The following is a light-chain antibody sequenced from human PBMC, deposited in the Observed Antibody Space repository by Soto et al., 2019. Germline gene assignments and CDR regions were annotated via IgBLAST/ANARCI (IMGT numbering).Light chain of an antibody. J-gene: IGLJ1*01. V-gene: IGLV2-14*01. CDR3: GSYTSSRIYV. CDR2: EVS. Sequence: QSALXQPASVSVSPGQSITISCTGTSSDVGGYNYVSWYQQHPGKAPKLMIYEVSNRPSGVSDRFSGSKSGNTASLTISGLQAEDEADYYCGSYTSSRIYVFGAGTKVTVL. CDR1: SSDVGGYNY.